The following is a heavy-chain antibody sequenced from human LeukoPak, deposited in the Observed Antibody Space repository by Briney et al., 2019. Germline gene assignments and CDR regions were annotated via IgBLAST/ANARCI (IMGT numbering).Heavy chain of an antibody. CDR1: GFTFDSYA. V-gene: IGHV3-23*01. D-gene: IGHD2-8*01. CDR2: ISGSGYNT. J-gene: IGHJ4*02. CDR3: AKDNRAFCTSGVCSSFDY. Sequence: GGSLRLSCAASGFTFDSYAMSWVRQAPGKGLEWVSSISGSGYNTYYADSVKGRLIISRDNPKNTLYLQMSGLRDEDTAVYYCAKDNRAFCTSGVCSSFDYWGQGALVTVSS.